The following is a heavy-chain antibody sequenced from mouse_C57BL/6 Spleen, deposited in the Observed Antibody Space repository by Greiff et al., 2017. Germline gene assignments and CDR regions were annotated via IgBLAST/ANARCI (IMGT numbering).Heavy chain of an antibody. CDR1: GYSITSGYD. Sequence: EVKVVESGPGMVKPSQSLSLTCTVTGYSITSGYDWHWIRHFPGNKLEWMGYISYSGSTNYNPSLKSRISITHDTSKNHFFLELNSVTTEDTATYYCARGIYYYGSSADSWYFDVWGTGTTVTVSS. V-gene: IGHV3-1*01. D-gene: IGHD1-1*01. CDR2: ISYSGST. J-gene: IGHJ1*03. CDR3: ARGIYYYGSSADSWYFDV.